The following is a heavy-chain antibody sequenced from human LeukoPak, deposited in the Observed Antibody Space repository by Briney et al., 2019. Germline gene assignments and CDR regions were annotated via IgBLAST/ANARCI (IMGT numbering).Heavy chain of an antibody. J-gene: IGHJ4*02. D-gene: IGHD6-13*01. V-gene: IGHV1-2*02. CDR3: ARGPEAADDAY. Sequence: ASVKVSCKASGNTFTDYYMHWVRQAHGQGLEWMGWINPNSGRTNYAQNFQDGVTMIRDTSISTAYTELSRLRFDDTAAYYCARGPEAADDAYWGQGTLVTVSS. CDR2: INPNSGRT. CDR1: GNTFTDYY.